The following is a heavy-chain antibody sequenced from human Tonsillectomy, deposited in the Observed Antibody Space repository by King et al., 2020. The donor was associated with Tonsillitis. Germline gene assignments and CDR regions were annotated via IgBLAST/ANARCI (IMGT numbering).Heavy chain of an antibody. CDR1: GFTFSSYG. J-gene: IGHJ4*02. V-gene: IGHV3-33*08. Sequence: VQLVESGGGVVQPGRSLRLSCAASGFTFSSYGMHWVRQAPGKGLEWVAGMGDAGSNEYYADSVKGRFTIYRDNSKNTLYLQMESLRAEDTAVYYCAGDEGVAALGFWGQGTLVTVSS. D-gene: IGHD6-13*01. CDR2: MGDAGSNE. CDR3: AGDEGVAALGF.